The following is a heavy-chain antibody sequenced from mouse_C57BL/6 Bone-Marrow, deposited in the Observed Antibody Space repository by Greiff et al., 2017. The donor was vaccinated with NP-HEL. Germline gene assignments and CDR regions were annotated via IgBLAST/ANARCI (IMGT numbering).Heavy chain of an antibody. V-gene: IGHV1-39*01. Sequence: EVQLQESGPELVKPGASVKISCKASGYSFTDYNMNWVKQSNGKSLEWIGVINPNYGTTSYNQKFKGKATLTVDQSSSTAYMQLNSLTSEDSAVYYCARSPFITTVVATRAWFAYWGQGTLVTVSA. CDR2: INPNYGTT. CDR1: GYSFTDYN. J-gene: IGHJ3*01. CDR3: ARSPFITTVVATRAWFAY. D-gene: IGHD1-1*01.